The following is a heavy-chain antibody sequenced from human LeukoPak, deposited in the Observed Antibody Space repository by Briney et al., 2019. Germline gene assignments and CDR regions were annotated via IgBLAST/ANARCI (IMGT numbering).Heavy chain of an antibody. CDR1: GGSIGSGGYY. J-gene: IGHJ6*02. CDR2: IYYSGST. D-gene: IGHD3-3*01. CDR3: ARGGRITIFGVVPGPYYYGMDV. V-gene: IGHV4-31*03. Sequence: KPSETLSLTCTVSGGSIGSGGYYWSWIRQHPGKGLEWIGYIYYSGSTYYNPSLKSRVTISVDTSKNQFSLKLSSVTAADTAVYYCARGGRITIFGVVPGPYYYGMDVWGQGTTVTVSS.